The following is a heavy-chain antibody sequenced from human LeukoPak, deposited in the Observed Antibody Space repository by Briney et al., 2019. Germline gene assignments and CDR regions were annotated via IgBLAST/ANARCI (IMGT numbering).Heavy chain of an antibody. J-gene: IGHJ4*02. V-gene: IGHV4-59*08. CDR1: GGSISSYH. CDR3: ARGNGYSGYDGEGFDY. D-gene: IGHD5-12*01. Sequence: PSETLSLTCTVSGGSISSYHWSWIRKPPGKGLEWIGYIYYSGSTNYNPSLKSRVTISVDTSKNQFSLKLSSVTAADTAVYYCARGNGYSGYDGEGFDYWGQGTLVTVSS. CDR2: IYYSGST.